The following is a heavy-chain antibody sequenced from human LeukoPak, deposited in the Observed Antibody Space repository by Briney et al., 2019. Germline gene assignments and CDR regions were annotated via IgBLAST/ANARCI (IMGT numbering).Heavy chain of an antibody. Sequence: PGGSLRLSCAASGFTFSSYGMHWVRQAPGKGLEWVAFIRYDGSNKYYADSVKGRFTISRDNSKNTLYLQMNSLRAEDTAVYYCAKSQKWYYGSGSSEPPLDYWGQGTLVTVSS. CDR1: GFTFSSYG. V-gene: IGHV3-30*02. D-gene: IGHD3-10*01. CDR2: IRYDGSNK. CDR3: AKSQKWYYGSGSSEPPLDY. J-gene: IGHJ4*02.